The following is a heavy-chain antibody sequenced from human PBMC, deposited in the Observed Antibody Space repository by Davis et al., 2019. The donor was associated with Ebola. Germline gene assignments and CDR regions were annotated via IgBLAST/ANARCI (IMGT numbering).Heavy chain of an antibody. J-gene: IGHJ4*02. D-gene: IGHD5-24*01. V-gene: IGHV1-18*01. CDR2: ISAYNGNT. CDR3: ARGGDGYNWGFDY. Sequence: AASVKVSCKASGYTFTSYGISWVRQAPGQGLEWMGWISAYNGNTSYAQKFQGRVTMTRDTSTSTVYMELSSLRSEDTAVYYCARGGDGYNWGFDYWGQGTLVTVSS. CDR1: GYTFTSYG.